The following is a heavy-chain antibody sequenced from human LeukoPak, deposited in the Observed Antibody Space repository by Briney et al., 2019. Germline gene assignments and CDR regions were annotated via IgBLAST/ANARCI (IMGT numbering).Heavy chain of an antibody. CDR1: GGSINSYY. Sequence: PSETLSLTCTVSGGSINSYYWSWIRQPPGKGLEWIGYIYYSGSTNYNPSLKSRVTISVDMSTNQISLKLSSVTAADTAVYYCARIIISGSNWFDPWGQGTLVTVSS. D-gene: IGHD1-26*01. V-gene: IGHV4-59*01. J-gene: IGHJ5*02. CDR3: ARIIISGSNWFDP. CDR2: IYYSGST.